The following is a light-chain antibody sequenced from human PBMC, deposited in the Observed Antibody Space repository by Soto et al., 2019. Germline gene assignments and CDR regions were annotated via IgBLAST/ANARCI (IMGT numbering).Light chain of an antibody. CDR2: DAS. V-gene: IGKV1-5*01. J-gene: IGKJ1*01. Sequence: DIQITQSPSSVSASVGDRVIISCRASQAFSNLLAWYQQKPGKAPKLLIFDASTLENGVPARFSGSRSGPEFSLTISSLQPDDFATYYCQQYYSYWTFGQGTKVDIK. CDR1: QAFSNL. CDR3: QQYYSYWT.